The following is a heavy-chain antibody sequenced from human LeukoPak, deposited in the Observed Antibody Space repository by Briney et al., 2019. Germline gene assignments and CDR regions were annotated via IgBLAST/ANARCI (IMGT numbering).Heavy chain of an antibody. Sequence: TSETLSLTCAVYGGSFSGYYWSWIRQPPGKGLEWIGEINHSGSTNYNPSLKSRVTISVDTSKIQFSLKLSSVTAADTAVYYCARGHGYYYDSSGYYVDYWGQGTLVTVSS. V-gene: IGHV4-34*01. J-gene: IGHJ4*02. CDR2: INHSGST. D-gene: IGHD3-22*01. CDR3: ARGHGYYYDSSGYYVDY. CDR1: GGSFSGYY.